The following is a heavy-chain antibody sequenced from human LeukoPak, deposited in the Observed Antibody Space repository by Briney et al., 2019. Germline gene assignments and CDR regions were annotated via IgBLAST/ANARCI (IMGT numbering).Heavy chain of an antibody. CDR3: ARQGKAMVVIPYNWSDP. Sequence: SETLSLTCTVSGGSISSSSYYWGWIRQPPGKGLEWIGSIYYSGSTYYNPSLKSRVTISVDTSKNQFSLKLSSVTAADTAVYYCARQGKAMVVIPYNWSDPWGQGTLVTVSS. CDR1: GGSISSSSYY. V-gene: IGHV4-39*01. D-gene: IGHD4-23*01. J-gene: IGHJ5*02. CDR2: IYYSGST.